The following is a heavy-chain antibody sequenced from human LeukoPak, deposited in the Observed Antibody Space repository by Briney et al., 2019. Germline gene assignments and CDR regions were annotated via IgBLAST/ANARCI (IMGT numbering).Heavy chain of an antibody. CDR3: ARASILIVPYYAFDI. Sequence: GGSLRLSCAASGFTFDDYAMHWVRQAPGKGLEWVSGISWNSGSIGYADSVKGRFTISRDNAKNSLYLQMNSLRAEDTALYYCARASILIVPYYAFDIWGQGTMVTVSS. CDR2: ISWNSGSI. J-gene: IGHJ3*02. V-gene: IGHV3-9*01. CDR1: GFTFDDYA. D-gene: IGHD2/OR15-2a*01.